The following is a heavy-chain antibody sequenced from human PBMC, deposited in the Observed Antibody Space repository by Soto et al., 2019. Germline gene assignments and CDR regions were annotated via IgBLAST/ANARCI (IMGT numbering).Heavy chain of an antibody. CDR1: GFSFKKFA. V-gene: IGHV3-23*01. CDR2: ISCSGDSM. CDR3: AMADGEQWLVPHLEY. D-gene: IGHD6-19*01. J-gene: IGHJ4*02. Sequence: EVQLLESGGGVVQPGGSLRLSCVSSGFSFKKFAMAWVRQAPGQGLEWVSGISCSGDSMSYADSVKCRFSIARDDSKNTLSLQMNSLSVEDTAKALCAMADGEQWLVPHLEYWGQGTLVTVS.